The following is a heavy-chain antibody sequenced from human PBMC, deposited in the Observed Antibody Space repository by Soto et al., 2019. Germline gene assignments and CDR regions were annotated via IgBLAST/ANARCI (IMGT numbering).Heavy chain of an antibody. V-gene: IGHV1-69*13. CDR2: IISIFGTA. CDR1: GGTFSSYA. D-gene: IGHD2-15*01. Sequence: GASVKVSCKASGGTFSSYAISWVRQAPGQGLEWMGGIISIFGTANYAQKFQGRVTITADESTSTAYMELSSLRSEDTAVYYCARPYCSGGSCYPGNYGMDVWGQGITVTVSS. J-gene: IGHJ6*02. CDR3: ARPYCSGGSCYPGNYGMDV.